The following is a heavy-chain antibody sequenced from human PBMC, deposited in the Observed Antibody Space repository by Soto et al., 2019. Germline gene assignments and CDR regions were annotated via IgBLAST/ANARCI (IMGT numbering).Heavy chain of an antibody. CDR2: ISAYNGNT. Sequence: QVQLVQSGAEVKKPGASVKVSCKASGYTFTSYGISWVRQAPGQGLEWMGWISAYNGNTNYAQKLQGRVTMTTDTXMSTAYLELRSLRSDDPAVYYCARHYWGTDSSGGDYWGQGTLVTVSS. CDR3: ARHYWGTDSSGGDY. V-gene: IGHV1-18*01. J-gene: IGHJ4*02. CDR1: GYTFTSYG. D-gene: IGHD3-22*01.